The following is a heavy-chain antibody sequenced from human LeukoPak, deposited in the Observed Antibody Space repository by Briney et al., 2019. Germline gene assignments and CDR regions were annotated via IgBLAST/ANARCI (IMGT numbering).Heavy chain of an antibody. Sequence: GESLKISCKGSGYSFTTYWLGWVRQMPGKGLEWMGIIYPGDSDTTYSPSFQGQVTISADKSISTAYLQWSSLKASDTAMYYCARHPNRLGATGGVDYWGQGTLVTVSS. D-gene: IGHD1-26*01. V-gene: IGHV5-51*01. CDR1: GYSFTTYW. CDR2: IYPGDSDT. CDR3: ARHPNRLGATGGVDY. J-gene: IGHJ4*02.